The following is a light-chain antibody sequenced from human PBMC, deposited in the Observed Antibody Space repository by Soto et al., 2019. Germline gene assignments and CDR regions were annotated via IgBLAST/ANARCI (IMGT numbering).Light chain of an antibody. Sequence: EIVLTQSPGTLSLSPGETVTLTCRASPGLGDYYLAWYRQKPGQPPRLLIYDAFNRATGIPDRFTGSGSGTDFTLTISRLEPEDFAVYYCQQYGTSPYTFGLGTKLEIK. CDR2: DAF. CDR1: PGLGDYY. J-gene: IGKJ2*01. V-gene: IGKV3-20*01. CDR3: QQYGTSPYT.